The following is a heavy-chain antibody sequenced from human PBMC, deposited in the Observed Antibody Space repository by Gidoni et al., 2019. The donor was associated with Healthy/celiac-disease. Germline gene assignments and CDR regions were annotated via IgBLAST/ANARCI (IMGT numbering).Heavy chain of an antibody. D-gene: IGHD6-13*01. CDR3: ARSIAAAGTEGWFDP. CDR1: GGSISSSSYY. V-gene: IGHV4-39*01. J-gene: IGHJ5*02. Sequence: QLQLQESGPGLVKPSETLSLTCTVSGGSISSSSYYWGWIRQPPGKGLEWIGSIYYSGSTYYNPSLKSRVTISVDTSKNQFSLKLSSVTAADTAVYYCARSIAAAGTEGWFDPWGQGTLVTVSS. CDR2: IYYSGST.